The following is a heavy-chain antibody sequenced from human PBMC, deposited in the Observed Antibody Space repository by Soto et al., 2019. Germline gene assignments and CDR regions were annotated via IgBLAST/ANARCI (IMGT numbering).Heavy chain of an antibody. CDR3: ARDVRGSSGYYPPYYFDY. V-gene: IGHV4-61*01. CDR2: IYYSGST. CDR1: GGSVSSGSDY. J-gene: IGHJ4*02. D-gene: IGHD3-22*01. Sequence: PSETLSLTCTVSGGSVSSGSDYWSWIRQPPGKGLEWIGYIYYSGSTNYNPSLKSRVTISIDTTKNQFSLKLSSVTAADTAVYYCARDVRGSSGYYPPYYFDYWGQGTLVTVSS.